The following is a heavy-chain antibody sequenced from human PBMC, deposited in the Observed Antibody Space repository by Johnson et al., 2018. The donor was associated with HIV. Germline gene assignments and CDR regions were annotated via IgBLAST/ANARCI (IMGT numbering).Heavy chain of an antibody. CDR3: TTGPVGATKGGGAFDT. D-gene: IGHD1-26*01. V-gene: IGHV3-15*01. Sequence: EQLVESGGGLVKPGGSLRVSCEASGFTFNRAWMSWVRQGPGKGLEWVGRIKSLKDGGTTDYSAPVRGRFTISRDDSKNTLYLLMNSLKTEDTAVYYCTTGPVGATKGGGAFDTWGQGTRVTVSS. J-gene: IGHJ3*02. CDR2: IKSLKDGGTT. CDR1: GFTFNRAW.